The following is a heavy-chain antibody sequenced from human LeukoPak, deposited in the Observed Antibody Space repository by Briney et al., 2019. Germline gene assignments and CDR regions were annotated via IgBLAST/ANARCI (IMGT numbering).Heavy chain of an antibody. CDR1: GFTFSMYA. Sequence: GGSLRLSCGAPGFTFSMYAVSWVRQAPGKGLEWVSTISGGDGSTHYADSVKGRFTISRDNSKNTLYLQMNSLRAEDTAVYYCAKDQGRSGSYNWFDPWGQGTLVTVSS. V-gene: IGHV3-23*01. J-gene: IGHJ5*02. D-gene: IGHD4-17*01. CDR2: ISGGDGST. CDR3: AKDQGRSGSYNWFDP.